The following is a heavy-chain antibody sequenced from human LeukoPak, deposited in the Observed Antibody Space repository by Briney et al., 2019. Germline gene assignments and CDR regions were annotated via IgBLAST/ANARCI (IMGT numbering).Heavy chain of an antibody. CDR3: ARGVNYYGSGSYPDY. CDR1: GGSISSYY. Sequence: PSETLSLTCTVSGGSISSYYWSWIRQPPGKGLEWIGEINHSGSTNYNPSLKSRVTISVDTSKNQFSLKLSSVTAADTAVYYCARGVNYYGSGSYPDYWGQGTLVTVSS. D-gene: IGHD3-10*01. CDR2: INHSGST. J-gene: IGHJ4*02. V-gene: IGHV4-34*01.